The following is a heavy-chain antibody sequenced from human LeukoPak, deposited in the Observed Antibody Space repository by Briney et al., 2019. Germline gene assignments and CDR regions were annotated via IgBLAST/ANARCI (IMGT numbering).Heavy chain of an antibody. CDR2: IIPIFGTA. CDR1: GGTFSSYA. V-gene: IGHV1-69*13. CDR3: ARDRVVVPSDPEYYFDY. J-gene: IGHJ4*02. D-gene: IGHD2-2*01. Sequence: SVKVSCKASGGTFSSYATSWVRQAPGQGLEWMGGIIPIFGTANYAQKFQGRVTITADESTSTAYMELSSLRSEDTAVYYCARDRVVVPSDPEYYFDYWGQGTLVTVSS.